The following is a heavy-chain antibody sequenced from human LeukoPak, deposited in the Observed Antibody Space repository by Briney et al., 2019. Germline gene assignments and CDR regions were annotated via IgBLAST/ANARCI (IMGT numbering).Heavy chain of an antibody. D-gene: IGHD6-13*01. Sequence: GESLKISCKGSGYSFTSYWNGWVPQMPGKGLEWMVIIYPGDSDTRYSPSFQGQVTISADKSISTAYLQWSSLKASDTAMYYCARTYSSSWYGVDYWGQGTLVTVSS. CDR1: GYSFTSYW. J-gene: IGHJ4*02. V-gene: IGHV5-51*01. CDR3: ARTYSSSWYGVDY. CDR2: IYPGDSDT.